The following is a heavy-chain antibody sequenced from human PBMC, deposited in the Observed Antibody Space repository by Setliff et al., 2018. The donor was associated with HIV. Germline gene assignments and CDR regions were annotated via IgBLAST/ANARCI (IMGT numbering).Heavy chain of an antibody. J-gene: IGHJ4*02. CDR3: ARRVVITTGSYQVDY. Sequence: SETLSLTCTVSGGSISSGDYYWSWIRQPPGKGLEWIGYIYYTGSTYYNPSLKSRVTISVDTSKNQFSLKLSSVTPADTAVYYCARRVVITTGSYQVDYWGQGTLVTVSS. D-gene: IGHD3-22*01. CDR1: GGSISSGDYY. CDR2: IYYTGST. V-gene: IGHV4-30-4*08.